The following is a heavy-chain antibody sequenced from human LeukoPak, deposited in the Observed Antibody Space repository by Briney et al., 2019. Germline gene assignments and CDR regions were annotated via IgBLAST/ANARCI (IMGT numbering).Heavy chain of an antibody. CDR3: ARHRYCSGGSCLGFDY. V-gene: IGHV4-34*01. CDR1: GGSFSGYY. D-gene: IGHD2-15*01. J-gene: IGHJ4*02. CDR2: INHSGST. Sequence: SETLSLTCAVYGGSFSGYYWSWIRQPPGKGLEWIGEINHSGSTNYNPSLKSRVTISVDTSKNQSSLKLSSVTAADTAVYYCARHRYCSGGSCLGFDYWGQGTLVTVSS.